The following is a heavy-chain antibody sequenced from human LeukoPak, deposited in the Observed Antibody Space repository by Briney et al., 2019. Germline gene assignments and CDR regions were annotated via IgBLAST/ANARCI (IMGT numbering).Heavy chain of an antibody. CDR2: ISINGDDT. Sequence: GGSLRLSCSASGFTFSDYPMHWVRQTPGKGLEYVSAISINGDDTYYADSVKGRFTISRDTSKNTLYLQMSSLRTEDAAVFYCGQGATTSSRTWGQGTRVTV. V-gene: IGHV3-64D*06. CDR3: GQGATTSSRT. CDR1: GFTFSDYP. D-gene: IGHD1-1*01. J-gene: IGHJ5*02.